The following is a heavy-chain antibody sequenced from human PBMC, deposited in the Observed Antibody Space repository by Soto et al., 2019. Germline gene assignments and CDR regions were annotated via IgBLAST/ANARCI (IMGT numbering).Heavy chain of an antibody. CDR1: GYSFTSYW. Sequence: GESLKVSCKGSGYSFTSYWIGWVRQMPGKGLEWMGIIYPGDSDTRYSPSFQGQVTISADKSISTAYLQWSSLKASDTAMYYCARLTTRYYYGMDVWGQGTTVTVSS. J-gene: IGHJ6*02. CDR2: IYPGDSDT. D-gene: IGHD3-3*01. V-gene: IGHV5-51*01. CDR3: ARLTTRYYYGMDV.